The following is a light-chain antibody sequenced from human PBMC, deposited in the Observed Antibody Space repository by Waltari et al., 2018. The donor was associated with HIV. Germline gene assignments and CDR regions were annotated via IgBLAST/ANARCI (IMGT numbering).Light chain of an antibody. CDR3: PAWDDGLSDPV. V-gene: IGLV1-44*01. Sequence: QSVLTQPPSASGTPGQRVTISCSGSSSNIGSNTVNWYQQRPGTAPKLLKYSNNQRPSGVPDPFSGSKSGTSAALAISGLQSEDEADYYCPAWDDGLSDPVFGGGTKLTVL. J-gene: IGLJ3*02. CDR1: SSNIGSNT. CDR2: SNN.